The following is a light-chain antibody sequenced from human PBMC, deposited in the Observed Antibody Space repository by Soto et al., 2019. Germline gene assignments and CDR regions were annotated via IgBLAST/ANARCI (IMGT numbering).Light chain of an antibody. CDR3: VQLLQTPYT. Sequence: DIVMTQSPLSLPVTPGEPASISCRSSQSLLHSNGYKYLNWYLQKPGQSPQLLIYLGSNRASGVPDRFSGSASGTDFTLKISRVEAEDVGVYYCVQLLQTPYTFGQGTKLDIK. CDR2: LGS. V-gene: IGKV2-28*01. CDR1: QSLLHSNGYKY. J-gene: IGKJ2*01.